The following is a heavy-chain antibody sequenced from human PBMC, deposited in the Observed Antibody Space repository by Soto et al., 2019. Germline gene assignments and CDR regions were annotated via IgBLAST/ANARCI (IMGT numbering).Heavy chain of an antibody. CDR2: ISWNSGSI. V-gene: IGHV3-9*01. J-gene: IGHJ3*02. Sequence: LRLSCAASGFTFDDYAMHWVRQAPGKGLEWVSGISWNSGSIGYADSVKGRFTISRDHAKNSLYLQMNSLRAEDTALYYCAKLRRPAGATTAFDIWGQGTMVTVSS. D-gene: IGHD1-26*01. CDR3: AKLRRPAGATTAFDI. CDR1: GFTFDDYA.